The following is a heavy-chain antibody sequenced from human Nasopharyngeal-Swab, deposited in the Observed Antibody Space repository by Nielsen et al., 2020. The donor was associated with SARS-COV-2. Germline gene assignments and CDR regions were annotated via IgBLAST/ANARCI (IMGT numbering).Heavy chain of an antibody. Sequence: EGSLRLSCVASGYSFRTYGMSWVRQAPGKGLEWVAAIVGSGDISGSGGNTYYADSVKGRFTISRDNSKNTLSLQMNSLRAEDTAVYYCAKDLRGPYFFWGQGTLVTVSS. CDR3: AKDLRGPYFF. J-gene: IGHJ4*02. CDR2: IVGSGDISGSGGNT. D-gene: IGHD2/OR15-2a*01. CDR1: GYSFRTYG. V-gene: IGHV3-23*01.